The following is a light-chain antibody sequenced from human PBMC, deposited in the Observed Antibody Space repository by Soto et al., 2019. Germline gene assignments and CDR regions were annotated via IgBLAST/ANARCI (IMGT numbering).Light chain of an antibody. J-gene: IGKJ1*01. Sequence: IVLTQSPDTLSLSPGERATLSCRASQSVRAYLAWYQQKPGQAPRLLIYDASNRATGIPARFSGSGSGTDFTLTISSLEPEDFAVYYCQQYGSSRWTFGQGTKVDIK. CDR1: QSVRAY. CDR3: QQYGSSRWT. V-gene: IGKV3-11*01. CDR2: DAS.